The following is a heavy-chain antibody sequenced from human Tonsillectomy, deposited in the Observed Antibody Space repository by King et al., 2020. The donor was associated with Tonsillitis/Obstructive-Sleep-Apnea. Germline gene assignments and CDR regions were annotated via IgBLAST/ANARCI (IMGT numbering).Heavy chain of an antibody. V-gene: IGHV1-69*04. Sequence: QLVQSGAEVKKPGSSVKVSCKASGGTFDSYAISWVRQAPGQRLEWMGRIIPFFGIANYAQRFQGKITITADKSTSTAYMELSSLRSEDTAVYYCASAPVGAAIFGVVSDAGWFDPWGQGTLVIVSS. CDR1: GGTFDSYA. CDR3: ASAPVGAAIFGVVSDAGWFDP. D-gene: IGHD3-3*01. CDR2: IIPFFGIA. J-gene: IGHJ5*02.